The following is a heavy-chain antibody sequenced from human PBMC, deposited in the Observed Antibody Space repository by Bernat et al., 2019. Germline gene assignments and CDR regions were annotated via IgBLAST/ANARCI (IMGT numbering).Heavy chain of an antibody. Sequence: QVQLQESGPGLVKPSQTLSLTCTVSGGSISSGGYYWSWIRQHPGKGLEWIGYIYYSGSTYYNPSLKSRVTISVDTSKNQFSLKLSSVTAADTAVYYCARVVRITMIVVAGLGVNWFDPWGQGTLVTVSS. CDR2: IYYSGST. CDR3: ARVVRITMIVVAGLGVNWFDP. D-gene: IGHD3-22*01. V-gene: IGHV4-31*03. J-gene: IGHJ5*02. CDR1: GGSISSGGYY.